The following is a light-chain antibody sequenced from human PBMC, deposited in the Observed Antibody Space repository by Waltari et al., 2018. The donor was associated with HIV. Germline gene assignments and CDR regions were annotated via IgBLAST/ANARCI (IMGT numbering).Light chain of an antibody. Sequence: QSVLTQPPSVSAAPGQKVTISCSGNSSNIGNKFVSWYQQFPGTAPKLLIYDTTNRPSGSPERFSGSKSGTSATLGITGRQTGDEAVYYCGTWDSSLSAGVFGGGTKVTVL. CDR1: SSNIGNKF. CDR2: DTT. V-gene: IGLV1-51*01. CDR3: GTWDSSLSAGV. J-gene: IGLJ3*02.